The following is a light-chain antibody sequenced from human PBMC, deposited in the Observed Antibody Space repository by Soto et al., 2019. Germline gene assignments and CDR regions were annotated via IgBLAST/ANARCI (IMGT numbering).Light chain of an antibody. CDR1: QTISSR. CDR3: QHYNSYSEA. V-gene: IGKV1-5*03. J-gene: IGKJ1*01. CDR2: KAS. Sequence: IQMTQSPSTLSGSVGDRVTITCRASQTISSRLAWYQQKPGKAPKLLIYKASTLKSGVPSRFSGSGSGTEFTLTISSLQPDDFATYYCQHYNSYSEAFGQGTKVDNK.